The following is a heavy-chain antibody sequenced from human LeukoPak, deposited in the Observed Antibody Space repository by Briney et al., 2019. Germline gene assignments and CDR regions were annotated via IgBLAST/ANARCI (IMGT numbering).Heavy chain of an antibody. V-gene: IGHV1-24*01. Sequence: ASVKVSCKVSGYTLTELSMHWVRQAPGKGLEWMGGFDPEDGETIYAQKFQGRVTMTEDTSTDTAYMELSSLRSEDTAVYYCATLPYMITFGGVIVIYDAFDIWGQGKMVTVSS. J-gene: IGHJ3*02. D-gene: IGHD3-16*02. CDR1: GYTLTELS. CDR2: FDPEDGET. CDR3: ATLPYMITFGGVIVIYDAFDI.